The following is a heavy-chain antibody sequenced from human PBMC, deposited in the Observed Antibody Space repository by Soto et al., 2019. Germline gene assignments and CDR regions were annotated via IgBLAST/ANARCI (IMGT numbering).Heavy chain of an antibody. Sequence: QVQLVESGGGLVKPGGSLRLSCAAYGFTFSDYYMSWIRQAPGKGLEWLSYISGSNTYTDYADSVKGRFTISRDNAKNSLYLQMKSLRADDTAVYYCARSMKAGKNFDYWGQGTLVTVSS. CDR1: GFTFSDYY. D-gene: IGHD6-13*01. V-gene: IGHV3-11*05. J-gene: IGHJ4*02. CDR2: ISGSNTYT. CDR3: ARSMKAGKNFDY.